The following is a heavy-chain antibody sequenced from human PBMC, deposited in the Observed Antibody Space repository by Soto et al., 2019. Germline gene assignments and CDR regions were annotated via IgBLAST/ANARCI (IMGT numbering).Heavy chain of an antibody. CDR2: ISGSGDTT. CDR3: ANGSYRPHDS. D-gene: IGHD1-26*01. V-gene: IGHV3-23*01. J-gene: IGHJ4*02. Sequence: EVQLLESGGGLVQPGGSLRLSCAASGLTFSTYAMSWVRQAPGKGLEWVSAISGSGDTTYYANSVKGRFTTSRDNSKNALYLQMNSRRAEDTAVYYCANGSYRPHDSWGQGSLVTVSS. CDR1: GLTFSTYA.